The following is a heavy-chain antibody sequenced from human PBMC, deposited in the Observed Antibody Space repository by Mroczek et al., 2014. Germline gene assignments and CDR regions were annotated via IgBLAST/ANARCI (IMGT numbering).Heavy chain of an antibody. Sequence: VQLVESGAEVKKPGASVKVSCKASGYTFTGYYMHWVRQAPGQGLEWMGWINPNSGGTNYAQKFQGRVTMTRDTSISTAYMELSRLRSDDTAVYYCARTTLQLWFVSGMDVWGQGTTVTVSS. D-gene: IGHD5-18*01. CDR3: ARTTLQLWFVSGMDV. J-gene: IGHJ6*02. CDR1: GYTFTGYY. CDR2: INPNSGGT. V-gene: IGHV1-2*02.